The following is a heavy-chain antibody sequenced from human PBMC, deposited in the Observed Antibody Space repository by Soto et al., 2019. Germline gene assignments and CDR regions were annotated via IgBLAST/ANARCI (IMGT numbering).Heavy chain of an antibody. CDR1: GFTFSSYA. CDR2: ISSSGDST. D-gene: IGHD1-20*01. CDR3: AEAISGYNAPLDH. V-gene: IGHV3-23*01. Sequence: EVHLLESGGGLVQPGGSLRLSCAASGFTFSSYAMNWVRQAPGKGLEWVSVISSSGDSTYYADSVKGRFTISRDNSKNTLYVQMNSLRTEDTAVYYCAEAISGYNAPLDHWGQGTRFTVSS. J-gene: IGHJ4*02.